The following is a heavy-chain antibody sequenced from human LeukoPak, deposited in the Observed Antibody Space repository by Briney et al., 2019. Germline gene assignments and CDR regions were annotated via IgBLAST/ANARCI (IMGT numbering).Heavy chain of an antibody. Sequence: GGSLRLSCAASGFTFSSYGMHWVRQAPGKGLEWVAVIWCDGSNKYYADSMKGRFTISRDNSKNTLYLQMNSLRAEDTAVYYCARYGGYPLFDYWGQGTLVNVSS. V-gene: IGHV3-33*08. J-gene: IGHJ4*02. D-gene: IGHD4-23*01. CDR1: GFTFSSYG. CDR2: IWCDGSNK. CDR3: ARYGGYPLFDY.